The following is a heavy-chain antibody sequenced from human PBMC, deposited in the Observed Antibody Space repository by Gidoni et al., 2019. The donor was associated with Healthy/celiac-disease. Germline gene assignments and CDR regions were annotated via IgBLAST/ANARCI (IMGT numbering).Heavy chain of an antibody. Sequence: QVQLVQSGAEVQKPGSSVKVSCKASGGTFSSYAISWVRQAPGQGLEWRGGIIPIFGTANYAQKFQGRVTITADESTSTAYMELSSLRSEDTAVYYCARDRYYDSSGYTYFDYWGQGTLVTVSS. CDR1: GGTFSSYA. J-gene: IGHJ4*02. CDR3: ARDRYYDSSGYTYFDY. CDR2: IIPIFGTA. D-gene: IGHD3-22*01. V-gene: IGHV1-69*01.